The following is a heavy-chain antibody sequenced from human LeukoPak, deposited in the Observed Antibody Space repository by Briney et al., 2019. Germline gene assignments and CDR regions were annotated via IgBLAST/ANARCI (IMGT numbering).Heavy chain of an antibody. J-gene: IGHJ6*03. V-gene: IGHV3-21*01. CDR1: GFTFSSYS. Sequence: GGSLRLSCAASGFTFSSYSMNWGLQAPGKGLEWGSSISSSSSYMYYAYSVNGRFTISRDNAKNSLYMQMNSLRAEDTAVYYCARESHLNSSSWFWDYYYYYMDVWGKGTTVTVSS. CDR3: ARESHLNSSSWFWDYYYYYMDV. D-gene: IGHD6-13*01. CDR2: ISSSSSYM.